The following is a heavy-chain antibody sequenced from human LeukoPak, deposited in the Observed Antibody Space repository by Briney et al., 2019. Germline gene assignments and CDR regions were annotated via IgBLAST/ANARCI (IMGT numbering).Heavy chain of an antibody. D-gene: IGHD2-15*01. CDR3: ARKDGDA. Sequence: SETLSLTCTVSGGSISSSSYYWSWIRQPPGKGLEWIGYIYYSGTTNYNPSLKSRVTMSVDTSKNQVSLKLSSVTAADTAVYYCARKDGDAWGQGTLVTVSS. J-gene: IGHJ5*02. CDR1: GGSISSSSYY. V-gene: IGHV4-61*01. CDR2: IYYSGTT.